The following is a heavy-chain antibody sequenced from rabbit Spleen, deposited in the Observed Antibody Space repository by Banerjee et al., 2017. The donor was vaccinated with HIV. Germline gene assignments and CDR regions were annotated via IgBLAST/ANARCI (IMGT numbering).Heavy chain of an antibody. V-gene: IGHV1S40*01. CDR1: GRYFISDYW. CDR3: ARDGAGGSYFAL. J-gene: IGHJ4*01. CDR2: INVVRSGTAS. D-gene: IGHD8-1*01. Sequence: QSLVESGGGLVKPGTSLTLPCSASGRYFISDYWMLWVRQAPGKGLEWIACINVVRSGTASYYANWAKGRFTVSKTSSTTVPLQMTSLTAADTAIYFCARDGAGGSYFALWGPGTLVTVS.